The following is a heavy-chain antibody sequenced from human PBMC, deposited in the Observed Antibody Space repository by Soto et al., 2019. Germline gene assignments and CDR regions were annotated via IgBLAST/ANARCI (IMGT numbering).Heavy chain of an antibody. CDR1: GFTFSSYS. D-gene: IGHD1-7*01. Sequence: GGSLRLSCAASGFTFSSYSMNWVRQAPGKGLEWVSSITSSSAFLYYADSLKGRFTISRDNARNSLYLQMHSLRAEDTAVYYCARETASGTTNLDYWGQGTLVTVSS. J-gene: IGHJ4*02. CDR3: ARETASGTTNLDY. V-gene: IGHV3-21*01. CDR2: ITSSSAFL.